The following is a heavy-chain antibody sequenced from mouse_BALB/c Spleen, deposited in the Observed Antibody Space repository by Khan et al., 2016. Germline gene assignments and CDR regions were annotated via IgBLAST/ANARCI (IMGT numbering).Heavy chain of an antibody. Sequence: EVELVESGGGLVQPGGSLKLSCAASGFTFSSYTMSWVRQTPEKRLEWVAYISNGGGSTYYPDTVKGRFTISRDTAKNTLYLQMSSLKSEDTAMYYCARERRARADGCFDYWGQGTTLTVSS. CDR2: ISNGGGST. V-gene: IGHV5-12-2*01. J-gene: IGHJ2*01. CDR3: ARERRARADGCFDY. CDR1: GFTFSSYT. D-gene: IGHD3-1*01.